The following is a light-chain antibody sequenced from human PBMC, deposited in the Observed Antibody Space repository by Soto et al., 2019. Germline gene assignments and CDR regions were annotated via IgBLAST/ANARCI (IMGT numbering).Light chain of an antibody. J-gene: IGLJ3*02. CDR2: EGS. CDR3: CSSAVRSTWV. Sequence: QSALTQPASVSGSPGQSITISCTGTTSDVVSYNLVSWYQQHPGKAPKLMIHEGSRRPSGVSNRFSGSKSGTTASLTISGLQAEDEADYYCCSSAVRSTWVLVGGTKRSVL. CDR1: TSDVVSYNL. V-gene: IGLV2-23*01.